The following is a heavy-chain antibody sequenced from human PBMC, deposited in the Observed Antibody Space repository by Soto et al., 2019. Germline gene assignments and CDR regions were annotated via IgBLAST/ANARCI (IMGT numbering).Heavy chain of an antibody. Sequence: GASVKVSCKASGYTFTSYDINWVRQATGQGLEWMGWMNPNSGNTGYAQKFQGRVTMTRNTSISTAYMELSSLRSEDTAVYYCAREGGRDYDFFGYMDVWGKGTTVTVSS. CDR3: AREGGRDYDFFGYMDV. CDR1: GYTFTSYD. CDR2: MNPNSGNT. V-gene: IGHV1-8*01. D-gene: IGHD3-3*01. J-gene: IGHJ6*03.